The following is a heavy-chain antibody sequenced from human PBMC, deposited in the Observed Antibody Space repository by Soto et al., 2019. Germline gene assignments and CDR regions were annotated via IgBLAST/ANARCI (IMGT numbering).Heavy chain of an antibody. CDR2: INHSGST. D-gene: IGHD3-9*01. J-gene: IGHJ6*03. Sequence: PSETLSLTCAVYGGSFSGYYWSWIRQPPGKGLEWIGEINHSGSTNYNPSLKSRVTISVDTSKNQFSLKLSSVTAADTAVYYCARLILTGYYNPLYYYYYMDVWGKGTTVTVSS. CDR1: GGSFSGYY. CDR3: ARLILTGYYNPLYYYYYMDV. V-gene: IGHV4-34*01.